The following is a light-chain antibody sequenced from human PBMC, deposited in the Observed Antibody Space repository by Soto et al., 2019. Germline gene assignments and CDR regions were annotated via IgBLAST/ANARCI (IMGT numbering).Light chain of an antibody. CDR1: QTISTC. CDR3: QQSFCSPLS. J-gene: IGKJ4*01. V-gene: IGKV1-39*01. Sequence: DIQMTQSPSSLSASVGDRVTITCRASQTISTCVTWYQQKPGKAPKALISDASSLESGVPSRFSGSGSGTDFTLIISSLQPEDIATYYCQQSFCSPLSFGGGTQVEIK. CDR2: DAS.